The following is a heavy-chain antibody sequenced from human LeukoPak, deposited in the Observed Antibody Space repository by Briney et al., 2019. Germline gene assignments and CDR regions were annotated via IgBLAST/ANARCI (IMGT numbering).Heavy chain of an antibody. J-gene: IGHJ5*02. CDR3: ARKARMYNWFDP. V-gene: IGHV4-59*08. CDR2: IYYTET. CDR1: GGSVSNYY. Sequence: PSETLSLTCTVSGGSVSNYYWSWIRQSPGKGLEWIGYIYYTETSYNPSLKSRVTISADTSKNQFSLKLSSVTAADTAVYYCARKARMYNWFDPWGQGTLVTVSS.